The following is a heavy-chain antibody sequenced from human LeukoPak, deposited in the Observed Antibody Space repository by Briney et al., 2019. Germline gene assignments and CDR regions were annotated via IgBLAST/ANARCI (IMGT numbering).Heavy chain of an antibody. CDR3: AKDRAGVVVPAAWDLDY. V-gene: IGHV3-30*18. J-gene: IGHJ4*02. CDR2: ISYDGSNK. Sequence: PGRSLRLSCAASGFTFSSFGMQGVRQARGEGREGVADISYDGSNKYYADSVKGRFTISRDNSKNTLYLQMNSLRAEDTAGYYCAKDRAGVVVPAAWDLDYWGRGTLVTVS. D-gene: IGHD2-2*01. CDR1: GFTFSSFG.